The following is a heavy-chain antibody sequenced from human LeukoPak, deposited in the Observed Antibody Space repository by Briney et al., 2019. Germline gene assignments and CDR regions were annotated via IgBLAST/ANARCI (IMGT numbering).Heavy chain of an antibody. Sequence: GASVKVSCKAFGYTFTTYYMHWVRQAPGQGREWMGIINPSGGSTFYAQKFQGRVTMTRDTSTSTVYMELSSLRSEDTAVYYCARRYCSGGSCSFEYWGQGTLVTVSS. CDR3: ARRYCSGGSCSFEY. J-gene: IGHJ4*02. CDR2: INPSGGST. D-gene: IGHD2-15*01. CDR1: GYTFTTYY. V-gene: IGHV1-46*01.